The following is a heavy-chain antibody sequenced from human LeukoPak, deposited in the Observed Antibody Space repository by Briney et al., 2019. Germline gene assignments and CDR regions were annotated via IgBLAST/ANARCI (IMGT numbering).Heavy chain of an antibody. D-gene: IGHD2-21*02. Sequence: ASVKVSCKASGYTFTSYDINWVRQATGQGLEWMGWMNPNSGNTGYAQKFQGRVTMTRNTSISTAYMELSSLRSEDTAVYYCARGGAYCGGDCSPFDYWGQGTLVTVSS. CDR2: MNPNSGNT. J-gene: IGHJ4*02. CDR3: ARGGAYCGGDCSPFDY. V-gene: IGHV1-8*01. CDR1: GYTFTSYD.